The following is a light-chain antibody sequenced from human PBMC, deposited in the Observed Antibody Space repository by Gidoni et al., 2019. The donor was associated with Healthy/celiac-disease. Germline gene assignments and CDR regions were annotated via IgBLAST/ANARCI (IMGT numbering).Light chain of an antibody. CDR2: GPS. CDR1: PSVSSSY. CDR3: QQYGSSRAT. J-gene: IGKJ1*01. V-gene: IGKV3-20*01. Sequence: EMGLTQSPGTLSVSPGERATLSCRASPSVSSSYLAWYQQKPGQAPRLLIYGPSSRATGIPDRFSGSGSGTDFTLTITRLEPEDFAVYYCQQYGSSRATFGQGTKVEIK.